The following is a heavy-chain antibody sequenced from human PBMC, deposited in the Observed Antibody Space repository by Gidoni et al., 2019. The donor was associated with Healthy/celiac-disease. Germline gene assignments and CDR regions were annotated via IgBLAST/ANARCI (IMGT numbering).Heavy chain of an antibody. D-gene: IGHD2-8*01. Sequence: GLEWIGSIYHSGSTYYNPSLKSRVTISVDTSKNQFSLKLSSVTAADTAVYYCARDRRVCTNGVCPWYFDLWGRGTLVTVSS. CDR2: IYHSGST. J-gene: IGHJ2*01. CDR3: ARDRRVCTNGVCPWYFDL. V-gene: IGHV4-38-2*02.